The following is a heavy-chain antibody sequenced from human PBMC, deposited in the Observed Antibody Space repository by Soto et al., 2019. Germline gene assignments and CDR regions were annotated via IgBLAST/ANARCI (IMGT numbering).Heavy chain of an antibody. D-gene: IGHD1-26*01. CDR2: IYYTGST. CDR3: ARRYGGNCDY. V-gene: IGHV4-59*01. J-gene: IGHJ4*02. CDR1: GGSISSYY. Sequence: QVQLQESGPGLVKPSETLSLTCAVSGGSISSYYWSWIRQPPGKGLEWMGYIYYTGSTNYNPSLESPVTISVDTSKNKFSLKLGSVTAADTAAYYCARRYGGNCDYWGQGTLVPVSS.